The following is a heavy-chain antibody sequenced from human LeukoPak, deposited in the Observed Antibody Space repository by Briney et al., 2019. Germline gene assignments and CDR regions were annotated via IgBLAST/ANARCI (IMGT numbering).Heavy chain of an antibody. Sequence: SETLSLTCAVYGGSFSGYYWSWIRQPPGKGLEWIGEINHSGSTNYNPSLKSRVTISVDTSKNQFSLKLSSVTAADTAVYYCARFHYYYGMDVWGQGTTVTVSS. V-gene: IGHV4-34*01. CDR1: GGSFSGYY. CDR3: ARFHYYYGMDV. CDR2: INHSGST. J-gene: IGHJ6*02.